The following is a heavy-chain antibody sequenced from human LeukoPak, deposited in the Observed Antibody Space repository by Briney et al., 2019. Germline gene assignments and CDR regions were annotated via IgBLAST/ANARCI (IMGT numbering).Heavy chain of an antibody. CDR2: IYYSGST. J-gene: IGHJ5*02. Sequence: KTSETLSLTCTVSGGSISNYYWSWIRQTPGKGLEWIGDIYYSGSTNYNPSLKSRVTISVDTSKNQFSLKFNSVTAADTAVYYCARVGIVLVTGSNWVDPWGQGTLVTVSS. CDR3: ARVGIVLVTGSNWVDP. V-gene: IGHV4-59*12. CDR1: GGSISNYY. D-gene: IGHD3-22*01.